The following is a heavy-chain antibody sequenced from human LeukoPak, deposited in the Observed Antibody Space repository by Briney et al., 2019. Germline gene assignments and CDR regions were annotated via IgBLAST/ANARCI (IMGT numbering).Heavy chain of an antibody. V-gene: IGHV3-64*01. CDR1: GFTFSSYA. Sequence: PGGSLRLSCAASGFTFSSYAMHWVRQAPGKGLEYVSAISSNGGSTYYANSVKGRFTISRDNSKNTLYLQMGSLRAEDMAVYYCARDRGRGYSYGLISDYWGQGTLVTVSS. CDR2: ISSNGGST. J-gene: IGHJ4*02. D-gene: IGHD5-18*01. CDR3: ARDRGRGYSYGLISDY.